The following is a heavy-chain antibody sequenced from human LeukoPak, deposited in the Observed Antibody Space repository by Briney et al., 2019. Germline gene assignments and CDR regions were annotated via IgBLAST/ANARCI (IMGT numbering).Heavy chain of an antibody. J-gene: IGHJ5*02. D-gene: IGHD6-13*01. CDR1: GYSISSGYY. V-gene: IGHV4-38-2*02. Sequence: SETRSLTCTVAGYSISSGYYWGWIRQPPGKGLEWIGYIYYSGSTNYKPSLKSRVTISVDTSKNQFSLKLTSVTAADTAVYYCARVTAAAGTFGFDPWGQGTLVTVSS. CDR3: ARVTAAAGTFGFDP. CDR2: IYYSGST.